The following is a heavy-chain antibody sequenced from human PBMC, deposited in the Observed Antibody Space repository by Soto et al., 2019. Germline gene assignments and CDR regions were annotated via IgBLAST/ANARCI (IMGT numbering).Heavy chain of an antibody. CDR1: GCSISSGGYY. V-gene: IGHV4-31*03. Sequence: SETLSLTCPVSGCSISSGGYYWSWIRQHPGKGLEWIGYIYYSGSTYYNPSLKSRVTISVDTSKNQFSLKLSSVTAADTAVYYCARVGVRGVIISERYYFDYWGQGTLVTVSS. CDR2: IYYSGST. CDR3: ARVGVRGVIISERYYFDY. D-gene: IGHD3-10*01. J-gene: IGHJ4*02.